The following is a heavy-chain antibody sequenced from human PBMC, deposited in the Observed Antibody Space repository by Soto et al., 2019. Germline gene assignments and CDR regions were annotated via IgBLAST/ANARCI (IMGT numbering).Heavy chain of an antibody. CDR2: IKDDVNEK. CDR3: IRATPSSVHYHFRRVAL. D-gene: IGHD6-6*01. Sequence: PGGSMRLSCAATGFMFGTYWMSWVRQAPGKGLEWVANIKDDVNEKYYADSVKGRFTVSRDNVKNFLHLQMSSLRGDDTGVYFCIRATPSSVHYHFRRVALRGQGTTIT. CDR1: GFMFGTYW. V-gene: IGHV3-7*01. J-gene: IGHJ6*02.